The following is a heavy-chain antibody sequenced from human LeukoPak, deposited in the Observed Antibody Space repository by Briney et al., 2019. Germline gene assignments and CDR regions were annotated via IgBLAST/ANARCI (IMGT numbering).Heavy chain of an antibody. CDR3: GKGYCSSITCQLDS. D-gene: IGHD2-2*01. Sequence: GGSLRLSCAASGFTFSSYAMSWVRQAPGGGPEWVLGISGSDGSTFYADSVKGRFAISRDNSKNTLYLQMNRLRAEDTAVYYCGKGYCSSITCQLDSWGQGTLVTVSS. V-gene: IGHV3-23*01. CDR2: ISGSDGST. CDR1: GFTFSSYA. J-gene: IGHJ4*02.